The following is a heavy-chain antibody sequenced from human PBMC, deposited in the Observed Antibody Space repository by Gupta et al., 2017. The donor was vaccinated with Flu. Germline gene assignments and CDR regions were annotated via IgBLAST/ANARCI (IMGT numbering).Heavy chain of an antibody. CDR1: GFTFIDAY. CDR3: TTDSSGGITFDI. V-gene: IGHV3-15*01. CDR2: LKSHADGGTT. Sequence: EGQLVESGGGLVEPGGSLRLSCAASGFTFIDAYMNWVRQAPGKGLEWVGRLKSHADGGTTDYGPPVKGRFTISRDDSKNTLFLQMRSLQAEDTAMYFCTTDSSGGITFDIWGQGTMVTVSS. D-gene: IGHD3-16*01. J-gene: IGHJ3*02.